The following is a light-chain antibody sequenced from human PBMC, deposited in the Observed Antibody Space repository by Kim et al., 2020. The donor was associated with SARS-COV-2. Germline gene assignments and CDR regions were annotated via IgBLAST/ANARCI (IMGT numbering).Light chain of an antibody. CDR1: QSIRSY. V-gene: IGKV1-39*01. CDR2: AAS. CDR3: QQSHSTPRT. J-gene: IGKJ1*01. Sequence: AAVGDRVTLTCRTSQSIRSYLNWYQQKPGKAPRFLIYAASNLQSGVPSRFSGSGSGTDFTLTITSLQPEDFATYYCQQSHSTPRTFGQGTKVDIK.